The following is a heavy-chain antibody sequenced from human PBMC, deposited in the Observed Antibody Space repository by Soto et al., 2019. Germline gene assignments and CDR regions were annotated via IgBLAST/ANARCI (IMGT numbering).Heavy chain of an antibody. CDR2: IIPIFGTA. Sequence: GASVKVSCKASGGTFSSYAISWVRQAPGQGLEWMGGIIPIFGTANYAQKFQGRVTITADESTSTAYMELSSLRSEDTAVYYCASPRIAVAGYSYFCMDVWRQGITVTVSS. V-gene: IGHV1-69*01. J-gene: IGHJ6*02. D-gene: IGHD6-19*01. CDR1: GGTFSSYA. CDR3: ASPRIAVAGYSYFCMDV.